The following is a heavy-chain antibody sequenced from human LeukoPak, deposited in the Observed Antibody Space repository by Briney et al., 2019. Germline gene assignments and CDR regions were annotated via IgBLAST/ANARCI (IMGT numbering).Heavy chain of an antibody. CDR3: ARASFNTYGIDGFDY. CDR2: IYNSGNT. J-gene: IGHJ4*02. Sequence: SEILSLTCTVSGGSISNYFWNWIRQSPGKGLEWIGYIYNSGNTKYNPSLKSRVTVSVDTSKNQFSLKLSSVTAADTAVYYCARASFNTYGIDGFDYWGQGTLVTVSS. D-gene: IGHD5-24*01. V-gene: IGHV4-59*01. CDR1: GGSISNYF.